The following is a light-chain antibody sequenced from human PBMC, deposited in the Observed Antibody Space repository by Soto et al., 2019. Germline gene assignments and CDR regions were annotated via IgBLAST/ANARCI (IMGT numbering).Light chain of an antibody. CDR2: LNSDGSH. V-gene: IGLV4-69*01. J-gene: IGLJ2*01. Sequence: QPVLTQSPSASASLGASVKLTCTLSSGHSSYAIAWHQQQPEKGPRYLMKLNSDGSHSKGDGIPDRFSGSSSGAERYLTSSSLQSEDEADYYCQTWGTGSHVVFGGGTKLPVL. CDR1: SGHSSYA. CDR3: QTWGTGSHVV.